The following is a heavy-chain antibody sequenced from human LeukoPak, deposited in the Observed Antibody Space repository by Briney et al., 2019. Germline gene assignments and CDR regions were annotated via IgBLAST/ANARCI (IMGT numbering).Heavy chain of an antibody. CDR2: ISAYNGHT. CDR1: GYNFITYG. D-gene: IGHD7-27*01. CDR3: ARMPGDRLDY. V-gene: IGHV1-18*01. J-gene: IGHJ4*02. Sequence: ASVKVSCKASGYNFITYGISWVRQAPGQGLEWMGWISAYNGHTNYAQKFQDRVTMTTDTSVNTHYMDLRSLRSDDTAVYYCARMPGDRLDYWGQGTLVTVSS.